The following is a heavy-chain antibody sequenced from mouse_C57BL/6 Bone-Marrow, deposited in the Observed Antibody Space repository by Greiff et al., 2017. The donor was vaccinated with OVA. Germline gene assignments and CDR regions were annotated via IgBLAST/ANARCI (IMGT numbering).Heavy chain of an antibody. V-gene: IGHV1-22*01. Sequence: EVQLQQSGPELVKPGASVKMSCKASGYTFTDYNMHWVKQSHGKSLEWIGYINPNNGGTSYNQKFKGKATLSVNKSSSTAYMELRSLTSEDSAVYYCARWIITFFDYWGQGTTLTVSS. J-gene: IGHJ2*01. CDR1: GYTFTDYN. CDR2: INPNNGGT. D-gene: IGHD1-1*01. CDR3: ARWIITFFDY.